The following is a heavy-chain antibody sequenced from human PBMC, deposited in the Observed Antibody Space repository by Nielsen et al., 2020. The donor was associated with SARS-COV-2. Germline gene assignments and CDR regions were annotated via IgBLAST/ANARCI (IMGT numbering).Heavy chain of an antibody. D-gene: IGHD5-24*01. CDR3: ARSPAGMAFDY. CDR1: GDSFSSYYW. Sequence: TLSLTCTVSGDSFSSYYWSWIRQPPGKALEWLARIDWDDDKYYSTSLKTRLTISKDTSKNQVVLTMTNMDPVDTATYYCARSPAGMAFDYWGQGTLVTVSS. V-gene: IGHV2-70*11. J-gene: IGHJ4*02. CDR2: IDWDDDK.